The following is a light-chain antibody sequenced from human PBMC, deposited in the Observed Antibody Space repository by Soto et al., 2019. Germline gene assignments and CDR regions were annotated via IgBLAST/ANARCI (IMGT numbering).Light chain of an antibody. V-gene: IGKV3D-20*02. CDR2: GAS. Sequence: EIVLTQSPCTLSLSPGERATLSCRASQRVNDSHLAWYHLRPGQAPTILIYGASTRVNGIPDRFSGRGSGTDFSITISGLKPEDFAVYYCQQRNDRPPLTFGGGTRVEI. CDR1: QRVNDSH. CDR3: QQRNDRPPLT. J-gene: IGKJ5*01.